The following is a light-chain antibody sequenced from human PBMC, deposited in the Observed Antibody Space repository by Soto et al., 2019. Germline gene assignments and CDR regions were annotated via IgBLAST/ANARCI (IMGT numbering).Light chain of an antibody. CDR3: QQYNNWPRAT. CDR2: RTS. Sequence: EIVMTQSPATLSVSPGESVTLSCRASQSISGNLAWYQQKPGQAPRLLMFRTSTRATGFPARFSGSGSGTEFNLTISSLQSEDFAIYYSQQYNNWPRATFGGGTKVEIK. CDR1: QSISGN. J-gene: IGKJ4*01. V-gene: IGKV3-15*01.